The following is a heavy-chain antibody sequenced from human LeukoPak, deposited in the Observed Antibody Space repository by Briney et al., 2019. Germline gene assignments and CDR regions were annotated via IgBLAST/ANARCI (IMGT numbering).Heavy chain of an antibody. V-gene: IGHV1-2*02. J-gene: IGHJ6*03. Sequence: ASVKVSCKASGYTFTGYYMHWVRQAPGQGLEWMGWINPNSGGTNYAQKFQGRVTMTRDAPISTAYMELSRLRSDDTAVYYCARNERGSGWYGVYYYYMDVWGKGTTVTVSS. D-gene: IGHD6-19*01. CDR3: ARNERGSGWYGVYYYYMDV. CDR1: GYTFTGYY. CDR2: INPNSGGT.